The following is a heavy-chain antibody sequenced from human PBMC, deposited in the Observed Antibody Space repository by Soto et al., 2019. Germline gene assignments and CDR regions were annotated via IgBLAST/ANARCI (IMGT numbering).Heavy chain of an antibody. CDR2: ISGSGGGT. CDR1: GFTFSSYA. J-gene: IGHJ4*02. D-gene: IGHD6-19*01. CDR3: AKAPRPVRAVKYFFDY. Sequence: GGSLRLSCAASGFTFSSYAMSWVPQAPGKGLEWVSTISGSGGGTSYADSVKGRFTISRDNSKNTLYLHMISLRAEDTVLYYCAKAPRPVRAVKYFFDYWGQGTLVTVSS. V-gene: IGHV3-23*01.